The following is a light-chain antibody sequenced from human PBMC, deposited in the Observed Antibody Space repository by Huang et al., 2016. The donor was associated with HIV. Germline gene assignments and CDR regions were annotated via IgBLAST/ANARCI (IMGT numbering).Light chain of an antibody. Sequence: ELVLTQSPATLSLSPGERATLSCRASQSVSSYLAWYQQKPGQAPRLLIYDASNRATGIPARCSGSGSGTDFTLTISSLEPEDFAVYYCQQRSNWAPITFGGGTKVEIK. CDR3: QQRSNWAPIT. CDR1: QSVSSY. J-gene: IGKJ4*01. CDR2: DAS. V-gene: IGKV3-11*01.